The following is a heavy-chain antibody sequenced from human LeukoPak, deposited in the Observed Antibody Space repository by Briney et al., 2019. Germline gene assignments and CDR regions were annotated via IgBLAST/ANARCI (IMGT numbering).Heavy chain of an antibody. CDR1: GYTFTGYC. CDR2: INPNSGGT. V-gene: IGHV1-2*02. Sequence: ASVKVSCKASGYTFTGYCMHWVRQAPGQGLEWMGWINPNSGGTNYAQKFQGRVTMTRDTSISTAYMELSRLRSDDTAVYYCARDSLAGIAAARDFDYWGQGTLVTVSS. J-gene: IGHJ4*02. CDR3: ARDSLAGIAAARDFDY. D-gene: IGHD6-13*01.